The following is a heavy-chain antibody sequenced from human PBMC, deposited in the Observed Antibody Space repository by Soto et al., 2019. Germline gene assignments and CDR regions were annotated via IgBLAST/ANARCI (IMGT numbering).Heavy chain of an antibody. CDR1: GYSFTDHY. CDR2: INPNTGVT. V-gene: IGHV1-2*04. Sequence: QAQLVQSGADVKKPGASVKVSCKASGYSFTDHYMHWVRQAPGQGLEWLGWINPNTGVTHFAQKFRGWVTMTRDTSINTAYMELTRMKSDDTAFDSCVMSPDDFRYGLDVWGQGTTVTVSS. D-gene: IGHD2-21*02. CDR3: VMSPDDFRYGLDV. J-gene: IGHJ6*02.